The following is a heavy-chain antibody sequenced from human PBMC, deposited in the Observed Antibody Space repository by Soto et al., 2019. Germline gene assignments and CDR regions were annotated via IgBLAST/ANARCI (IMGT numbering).Heavy chain of an antibody. CDR1: GVSISSSSYY. J-gene: IGHJ4*02. Sequence: SETLSLTCTVSGVSISSSSYYWGWIHKPPGKGLEWIGSIYYSGSTYYNPSLKSRVTISVDTSKNQFSLKLSSVTAADTAVYYCASWNGVVIIGRYYFDYWGQGTLVTVSS. CDR2: IYYSGST. D-gene: IGHD3-3*01. CDR3: ASWNGVVIIGRYYFDY. V-gene: IGHV4-39*01.